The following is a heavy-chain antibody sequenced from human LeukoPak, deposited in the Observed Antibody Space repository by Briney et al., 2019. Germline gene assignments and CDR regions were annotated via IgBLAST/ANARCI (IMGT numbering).Heavy chain of an antibody. CDR1: GFTFSSYA. Sequence: GGSLRLSCAASGFTFSSYAMSWVRQAPGKGLEWVSAIRGSGGSTYYADSVKGRFTISRDNSKNTLCLQMNSLRAEDTAVYYCAFDSSGPDYYFDYWGQGTLVTVSS. V-gene: IGHV3-23*01. D-gene: IGHD3-22*01. J-gene: IGHJ4*02. CDR3: AFDSSGPDYYFDY. CDR2: IRGSGGST.